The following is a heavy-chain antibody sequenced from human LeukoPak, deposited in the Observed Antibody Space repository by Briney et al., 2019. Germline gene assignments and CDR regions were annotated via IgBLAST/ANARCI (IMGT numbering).Heavy chain of an antibody. V-gene: IGHV3-21*01. CDR2: ISSSSSYI. CDR1: GFTFSSYS. J-gene: IGHJ6*03. Sequence: GGSLRLSCAASGFTFSSYSMNWVRQAPGKGLEWVSSISSSSSYIYYADSVKGRFTISRDNAKNSLYLQMNSLRAEDTAVYYCARSSYSSSWYTRSFLSDYYMDVWGKGTTVTVSS. D-gene: IGHD6-13*01. CDR3: ARSSYSSSWYTRSFLSDYYMDV.